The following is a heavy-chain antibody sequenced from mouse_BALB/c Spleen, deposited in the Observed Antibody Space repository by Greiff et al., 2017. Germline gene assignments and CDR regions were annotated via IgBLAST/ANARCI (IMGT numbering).Heavy chain of an antibody. D-gene: IGHD1-2*01. CDR3: AALLRPLDY. J-gene: IGHJ2*01. CDR1: GYTFSSYW. Sequence: QVQLKQSGAELMKPGASVKISCKATGYTFSSYWIEWVKQRPGHGLEWIGEILPGSGSTNYNEKFKGKATFTADTSSNTAYMQLSSLTSEDSAVYCCAALLRPLDYWGQGTTLTVSS. V-gene: IGHV1-9*01. CDR2: ILPGSGST.